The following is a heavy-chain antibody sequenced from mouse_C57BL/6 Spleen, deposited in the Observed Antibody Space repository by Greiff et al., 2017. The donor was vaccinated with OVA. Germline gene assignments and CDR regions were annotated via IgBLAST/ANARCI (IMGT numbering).Heavy chain of an antibody. V-gene: IGHV1-22*01. Sequence: EVQLQQSGPELVKPGASVKMSCKASGYTFTDYNMHWVKQSHGKSLEWIGYINPNNGGTSYNQKFKGKATLTVNKSSSTAYMELRSLTSEDSAVYYCASRHYYGSSYGYFDVWGTGTTVTVSS. CDR3: ASRHYYGSSYGYFDV. CDR2: INPNNGGT. D-gene: IGHD1-1*01. J-gene: IGHJ1*03. CDR1: GYTFTDYN.